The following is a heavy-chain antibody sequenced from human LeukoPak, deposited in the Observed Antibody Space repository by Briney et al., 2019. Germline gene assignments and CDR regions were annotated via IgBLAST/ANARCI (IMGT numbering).Heavy chain of an antibody. J-gene: IGHJ5*02. Sequence: GGSLRLSCAASGFTFSSYAMHWVRQAPGRGLEWVAVISYDGSNKYYADSVKGRFTISRDDSKKTLYLQMNSLRAEDTAVYYCAREGQPYNWFDPWGQGALVTVSS. CDR3: AREGQPYNWFDP. CDR1: GFTFSSYA. D-gene: IGHD6-13*01. V-gene: IGHV3-30*01. CDR2: ISYDGSNK.